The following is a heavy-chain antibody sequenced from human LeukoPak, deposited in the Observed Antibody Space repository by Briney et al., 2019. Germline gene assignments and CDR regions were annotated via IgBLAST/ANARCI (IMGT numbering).Heavy chain of an antibody. CDR1: GGSISISSYY. Sequence: KASETPSLTCTVSGGSISISSYYWGWIRQPPGKGLEWIGSIYYSGSTYYNPSLKSRVTISVDTSKNQFSLKLSSVTAADTAVYYCARMDGYNDFDYWGQGTLVTVSS. V-gene: IGHV4-39*01. CDR3: ARMDGYNDFDY. J-gene: IGHJ4*02. CDR2: IYYSGST. D-gene: IGHD5-24*01.